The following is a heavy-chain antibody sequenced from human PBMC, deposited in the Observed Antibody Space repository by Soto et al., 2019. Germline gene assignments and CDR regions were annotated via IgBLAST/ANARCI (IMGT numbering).Heavy chain of an antibody. CDR1: GGSISSGDYY. V-gene: IGHV4-30-4*01. CDR3: ARGRRYSSSWYYFDY. CDR2: IYCSGST. J-gene: IGHJ4*02. D-gene: IGHD6-13*01. Sequence: QVQLQESGPGLVKPSQTLSLTCTVSGGSISSGDYYWSWIRQPPGKGLQWFGYIYCSGSTYYNPSLKSRVTISVDTSKNEFSLKLSSVTAADTAVYSCARGRRYSSSWYYFDYWGQGTLVTVSS.